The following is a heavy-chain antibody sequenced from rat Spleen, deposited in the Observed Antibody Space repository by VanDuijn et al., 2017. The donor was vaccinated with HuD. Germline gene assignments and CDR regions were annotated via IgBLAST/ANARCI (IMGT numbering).Heavy chain of an antibody. CDR1: GYSITSNYR. D-gene: IGHD1-9*01. J-gene: IGHJ4*01. CDR3: AILTMGINGLYVMDA. Sequence: EVQLQESGPGLVKPSQSLSLTCSVTGYSITSNYRWNWIRKFPGNRLEWMGYINSEGRTHYNPSLKSRISITRDTSKNQFFLKWTSETTKDTATYYCAILTMGINGLYVMDACGQGASVTVSS. V-gene: IGHV3-3*01. CDR2: INSEGRT.